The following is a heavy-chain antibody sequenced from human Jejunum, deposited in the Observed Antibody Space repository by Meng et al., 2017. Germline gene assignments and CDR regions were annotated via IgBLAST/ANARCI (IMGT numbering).Heavy chain of an antibody. CDR2: ICSGGSTI. J-gene: IGHJ4*02. Sequence: GGSLRLSCAASGLTFSSYEMNWVRQAPGKGLEWVSYICSGGSTIYYADSVKGRFTISRDNAKNSLYLQMNSLRVEDTAVYYCASLTSGPDYWGQGTLVTVSS. CDR3: ASLTSGPDY. V-gene: IGHV3-48*03. CDR1: GLTFSSYE. D-gene: IGHD2-15*01.